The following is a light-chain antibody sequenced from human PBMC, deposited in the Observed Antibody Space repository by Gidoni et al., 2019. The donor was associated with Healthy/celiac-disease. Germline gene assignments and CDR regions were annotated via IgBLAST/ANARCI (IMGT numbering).Light chain of an antibody. J-gene: IGKJ1*01. V-gene: IGKV4-1*01. Sequence: DIVMTQSPDSLAVSLGERATINCMTSQSVLYSSNNKNYLAWYQQKPGQPPKLLIYWASPRESGVPDRFSGSGSGTDFTFTISSLQAEDVAVYYCQQSYSPPQWPFGQXTKVGIK. CDR1: QSVLYSSNNKNY. CDR3: QQSYSPPQWP. CDR2: WAS.